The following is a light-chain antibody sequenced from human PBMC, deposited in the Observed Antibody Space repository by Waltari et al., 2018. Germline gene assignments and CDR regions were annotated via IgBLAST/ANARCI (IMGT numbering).Light chain of an antibody. V-gene: IGLV2-14*03. CDR3: CSDTVSGSYV. CDR1: SRAVGDYKH. J-gene: IGLJ1*01. Sequence: QSDLTQPASVSGSPGQSITISCTGTSRAVGDYKHVSWYQQHPGKAPKLLIYDVTSRPSAVSDRFSGSKSGNTASLTISGLQAEDEADYYCCSDTVSGSYVFGGGTKVTVL. CDR2: DVT.